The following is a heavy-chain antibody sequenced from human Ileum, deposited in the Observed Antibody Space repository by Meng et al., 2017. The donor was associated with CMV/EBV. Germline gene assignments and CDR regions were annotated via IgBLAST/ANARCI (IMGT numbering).Heavy chain of an antibody. V-gene: IGHV1-8*01. CDR3: VRGLWELFP. CDR1: SYPFCSCH. Sequence: KLSCKPSSYPFCSCHMTWVRQAPGPGLEWIWWMTPTSGYTQLSQNFQGRVTMTRDTSTSTAYMELSSLTSEDTAIYYCVRGLWELFPWGQGTLVTVSS. J-gene: IGHJ5*02. CDR2: MTPTSGYT. D-gene: IGHD1-26*01.